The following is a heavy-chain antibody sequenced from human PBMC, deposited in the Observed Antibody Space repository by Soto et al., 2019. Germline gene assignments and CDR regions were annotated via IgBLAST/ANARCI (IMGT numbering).Heavy chain of an antibody. Sequence: QVDLVQSGAEVKKPGASVKMSCKSSGYRLSNYYMHWVRQAPGQGLEWMGIVNPSDGRANYARKFQGRVTMTWDTSTTTLYMEVNSLRSDDTAIYYCARAELIVAVHAFDSWGQGTLVTVSS. CDR3: ARAELIVAVHAFDS. CDR2: VNPSDGRA. D-gene: IGHD5-12*01. J-gene: IGHJ4*02. V-gene: IGHV1-46*01. CDR1: GYRLSNYY.